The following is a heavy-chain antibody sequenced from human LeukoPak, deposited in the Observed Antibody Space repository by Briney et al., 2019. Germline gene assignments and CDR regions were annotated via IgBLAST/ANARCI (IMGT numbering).Heavy chain of an antibody. CDR3: ARPINRIAAAYIDI. D-gene: IGHD6-13*01. J-gene: IGHJ3*02. Sequence: KPSETLSLTCAVYGGSFSGYYWSWIRQPPGKGLEWIGSIYYSGSTYYNPSLKSRVTISVDTSKNQFSLKLSSVTAADTAVYYCARPINRIAAAYIDIWGQGTMVTVSS. CDR1: GGSFSGYY. V-gene: IGHV4-34*01. CDR2: IYYSGST.